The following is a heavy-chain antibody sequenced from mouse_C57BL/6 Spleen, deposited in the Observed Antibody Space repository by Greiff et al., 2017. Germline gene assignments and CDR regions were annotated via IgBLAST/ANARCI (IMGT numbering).Heavy chain of an antibody. V-gene: IGHV1-55*01. D-gene: IGHD1-1*01. Sequence: VQLQQPGAELVKPGASVKMSCKASGYTFTSYWITWVKQRPGQGLEWIGDIYPGSGSTNYNEKFKSKATLTEDTSSSTAYMQLSSLTSEDSAVDYGASRGSTTVPYYAMDYWGPGTSVTVSS. J-gene: IGHJ4*01. CDR2: IYPGSGST. CDR3: ASRGSTTVPYYAMDY. CDR1: GYTFTSYW.